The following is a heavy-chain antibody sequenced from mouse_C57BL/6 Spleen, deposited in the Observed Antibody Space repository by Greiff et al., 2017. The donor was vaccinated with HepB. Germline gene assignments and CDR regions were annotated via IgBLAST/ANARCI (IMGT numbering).Heavy chain of an antibody. V-gene: IGHV1-42*01. CDR1: GYSFTGYY. D-gene: IGHD1-1*01. Sequence: VQLKQSGPELVKPGASVKISCKASGYSFTGYYMNWVKQSPEKSLEWIGEINPSTGGTTYNQKFKAKATLTVDKSSSTAYMQLKSLTSEDSAVYYCARWGYGSRYAMDYWGQGTSVTVSS. CDR2: INPSTGGT. CDR3: ARWGYGSRYAMDY. J-gene: IGHJ4*01.